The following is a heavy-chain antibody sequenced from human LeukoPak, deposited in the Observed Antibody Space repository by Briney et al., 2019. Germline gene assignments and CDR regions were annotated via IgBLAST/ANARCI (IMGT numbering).Heavy chain of an antibody. D-gene: IGHD2-2*01. V-gene: IGHV4-39*01. CDR1: GGSISSSSYY. CDR2: IYYSGST. CDR3: ARHVGSTRDYYYYMDV. Sequence: SETLSLTCTVSGGSISSSSYYWGWLRQPPGKGLEWIGSIYYSGSTYYNPPLKSRVTISVDTSKNQFSLKLSSVTAADTAVYYCARHVGSTRDYYYYMDVWGKGTTVTVSS. J-gene: IGHJ6*03.